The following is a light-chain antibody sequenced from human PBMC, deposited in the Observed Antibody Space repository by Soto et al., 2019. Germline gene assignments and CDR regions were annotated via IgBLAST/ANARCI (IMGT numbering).Light chain of an antibody. CDR2: AAS. CDR1: QSISTY. V-gene: IGKV1-39*01. Sequence: DIQMTQSPSSLSASVGDRVTITFRASQSISTYLNWYQQKSGKAPKLLIFAASTLESGVPSRFSGGGSGTDFTLTINSLQTEDSAIYYCQQSHNILSPFGRGSKVDI. CDR3: QQSHNILSP. J-gene: IGKJ4*02.